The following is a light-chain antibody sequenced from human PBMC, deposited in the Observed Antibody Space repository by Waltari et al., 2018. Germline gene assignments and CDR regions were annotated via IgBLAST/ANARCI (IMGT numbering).Light chain of an antibody. CDR2: AAS. CDR1: ESIGNR. V-gene: IGKV1-39*01. CDR3: QQSYTTPRTYKNPRT. J-gene: IGKJ1*01. Sequence: DIQLTKSPSSLSASVGDRVSITCRASESIGNRLNWYQQRPGEAPKLLIYAASTLQSGVPSRFTGSGSGTDFTLTISSLQPEDFATYYCQQSYTTPRTYKNPRTFGQGTQVEIK.